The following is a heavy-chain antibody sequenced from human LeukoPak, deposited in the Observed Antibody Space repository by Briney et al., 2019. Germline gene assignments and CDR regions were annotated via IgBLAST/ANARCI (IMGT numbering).Heavy chain of an antibody. V-gene: IGHV1-2*02. CDR1: GYTFTGYY. CDR3: ARDGKYWLGYCSSTSCANWFDP. J-gene: IGHJ5*02. CDR2: INPNSGGT. Sequence: ASVKVSCKASGYTFTGYYIHWVRQAPGQGLEWMGWINPNSGGTNFAQKFQRRVTMTRDTSISTAYMELSRLRSDDTAVYYCARDGKYWLGYCSSTSCANWFDPWGQGTLVTVSS. D-gene: IGHD2-2*01.